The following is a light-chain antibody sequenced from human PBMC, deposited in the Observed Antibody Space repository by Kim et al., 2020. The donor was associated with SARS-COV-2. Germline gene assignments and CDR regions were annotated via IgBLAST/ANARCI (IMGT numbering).Light chain of an antibody. J-gene: IGLJ2*01. Sequence: GQSITIACTGTSSDIGAYNYVSWYQQHPGKAPKLMIYDVNKRPSGVSARFSGFKSGNTASLIISGLLPEDGADYYCNSYTSSSTLVFGGGTKVTVL. V-gene: IGLV2-14*03. CDR3: NSYTSSSTLV. CDR1: SSDIGAYNY. CDR2: DVN.